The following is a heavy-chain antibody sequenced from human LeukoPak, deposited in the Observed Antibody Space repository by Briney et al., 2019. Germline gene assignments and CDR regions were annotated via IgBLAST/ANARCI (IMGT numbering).Heavy chain of an antibody. D-gene: IGHD2-15*01. CDR3: ARNGYCSGGSCYSLYFDY. CDR2: IIPIFGTA. J-gene: IGHJ4*02. V-gene: IGHV1-69*05. Sequence: SVKVSCKASGGTFSSYAISWVRRAPGQGLEWMGGIIPIFGTANYAQKFQGRVTITTDESTSTAYMELSSLGSEDTAVYYCARNGYCSGGSCYSLYFDYWGKGTLVTVSS. CDR1: GGTFSSYA.